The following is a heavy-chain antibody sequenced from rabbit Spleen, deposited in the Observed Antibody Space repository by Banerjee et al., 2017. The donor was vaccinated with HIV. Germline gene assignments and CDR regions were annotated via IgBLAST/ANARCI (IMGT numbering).Heavy chain of an antibody. D-gene: IGHD1-1*01. J-gene: IGHJ4*01. Sequence: QEQLEESGGDLVKPEGSLTLTCTASGFTISTSYWICWVRQAPGKGLEWIACCYGGGNRDSYYANWAKGRFTISKTSSTTVTLQMTSLTAADTATYFCARDDDSSGGYSFNLWGPGTLVTVS. CDR3: ARDDDSSGGYSFNL. V-gene: IGHV1S45*01. CDR2: CYGGGNRDS. CDR1: GFTISTSYW.